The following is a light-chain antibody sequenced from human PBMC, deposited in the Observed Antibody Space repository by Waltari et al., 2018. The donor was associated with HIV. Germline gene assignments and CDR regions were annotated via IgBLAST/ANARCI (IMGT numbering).Light chain of an antibody. CDR2: DAS. CDR1: QSVGSY. CDR3: QQRSNWPIT. V-gene: IGKV3-11*01. Sequence: EIVLTQSPAILSLSPGERATLSCRASQSVGSYLAWYQQKPGQAPRLLIYDASNRATGIPARFSGSGSGTDFTLTISSLEPEDFAVYYCQQRSNWPITFGQGTRLEIK. J-gene: IGKJ5*01.